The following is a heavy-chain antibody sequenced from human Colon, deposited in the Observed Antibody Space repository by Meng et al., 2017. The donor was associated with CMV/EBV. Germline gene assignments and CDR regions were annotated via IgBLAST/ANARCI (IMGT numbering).Heavy chain of an antibody. CDR3: AREQHQTTLPPVNYFDP. Sequence: SVKVSCKASGGTLDIFGINWVRRAPGQGLEWMGGIIPLLGTPKYAQKFQGRVTFTADESMRTAYMELSSLTSEDTAVYFCAREQHQTTLPPVNYFDPWGQGTLVTVSS. CDR1: GGTLDIFG. J-gene: IGHJ5*02. CDR2: IIPLLGTP. V-gene: IGHV1-69*13. D-gene: IGHD4-11*01.